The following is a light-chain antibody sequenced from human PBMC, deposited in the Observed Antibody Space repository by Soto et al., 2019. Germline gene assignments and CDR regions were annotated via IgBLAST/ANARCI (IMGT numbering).Light chain of an antibody. V-gene: IGKV3-15*01. CDR1: QSVSRK. Sequence: EILMTQSPATLSVSPGERVTLSCRASQSVSRKLGWYQQKPGQAPRLLIYDASSRTIGIPARFSGSGSGTEFTITISSLQSEDFGGYYCQQYNNWFPFTFGGGTKVEIK. CDR3: QQYNNWFPFT. CDR2: DAS. J-gene: IGKJ4*01.